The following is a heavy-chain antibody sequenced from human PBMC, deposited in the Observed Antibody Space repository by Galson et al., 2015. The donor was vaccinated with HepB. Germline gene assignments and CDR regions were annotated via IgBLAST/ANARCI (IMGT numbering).Heavy chain of an antibody. CDR1: GFSLSTSRVG. CDR3: AHTQGYSNTWDSHYFDY. Sequence: PALVKPTQTLTLTCTFSGFSLSTSRVGVGWVRQPPGKALEWLALIYWGDDKRYSPSLRTRLTVTKDTSKNQVVLSMTNVDPVDTATYHCAHTQGYSNTWDSHYFDYWGQGTLVTVSS. CDR2: IYWGDDK. V-gene: IGHV2-5*02. J-gene: IGHJ4*02. D-gene: IGHD6-13*01.